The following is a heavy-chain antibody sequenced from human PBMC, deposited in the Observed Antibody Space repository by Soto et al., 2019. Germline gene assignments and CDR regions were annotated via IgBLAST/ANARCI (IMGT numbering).Heavy chain of an antibody. CDR3: ARARPGSSSVYGYGMDV. V-gene: IGHV1-69*12. CDR2: IIPIFGTA. Sequence: QVQLVQSGAEVKKPGSSVKVSCKASGGTFSSYAISWVRQAPGQGLEWMGGIIPIFGTANYAQKVQGRVTITADESTSTAYMELSSLRSGDTAVYYCARARPGSSSVYGYGMDVWGQGTTVTVSS. D-gene: IGHD6-6*01. J-gene: IGHJ6*02. CDR1: GGTFSSYA.